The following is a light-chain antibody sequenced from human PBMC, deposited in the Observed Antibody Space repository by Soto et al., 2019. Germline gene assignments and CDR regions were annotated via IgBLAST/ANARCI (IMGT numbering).Light chain of an antibody. CDR3: SSYAGSDNPYV. CDR1: SGDVGGYDY. CDR2: EVT. Sequence: QSALTQPPSASESPGQSVTISCTGTSGDVGGYDYVSWYQQHPGKAPKLMIYEVTKRPLGVPDRFSGSKSGNTASLTVSGLQAEDEADYYCSSYAGSDNPYVFGTGTKV. V-gene: IGLV2-8*01. J-gene: IGLJ1*01.